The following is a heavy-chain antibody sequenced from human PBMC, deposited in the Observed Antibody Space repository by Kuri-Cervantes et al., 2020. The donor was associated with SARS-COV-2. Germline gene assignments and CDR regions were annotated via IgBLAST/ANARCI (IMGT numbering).Heavy chain of an antibody. CDR2: ISGSGGST. CDR3: ASTIFGVDNWFDP. CDR1: GFTFSSYA. D-gene: IGHD3-3*01. V-gene: IGHV3-23*01. J-gene: IGHJ5*02. Sequence: GGSLRLSCAASGFTFSSYAMSWVRQAPGKGLEWVSAISGSGGSTYYADSVKGRFTISRDNSKNTLYLQMNSLRSEDTAVYYCASTIFGVDNWFDPWGQGTLVTVSS.